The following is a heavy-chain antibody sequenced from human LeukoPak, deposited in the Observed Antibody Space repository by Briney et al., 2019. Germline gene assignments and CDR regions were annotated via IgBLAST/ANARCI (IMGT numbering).Heavy chain of an antibody. CDR3: AKSVTGLGELSFPFDY. CDR2: ISYDGSNK. D-gene: IGHD3-16*02. J-gene: IGHJ4*02. Sequence: GGSLRLSCAASGFTFSSYGMHWVRQAPGKGLEWVAVISYDGSNKYYADSVKGRFTISRDNSKNTLYLQMNSLRAEDTAVYYCAKSVTGLGELSFPFDYWGQGTLVTVSS. CDR1: GFTFSSYG. V-gene: IGHV3-30*18.